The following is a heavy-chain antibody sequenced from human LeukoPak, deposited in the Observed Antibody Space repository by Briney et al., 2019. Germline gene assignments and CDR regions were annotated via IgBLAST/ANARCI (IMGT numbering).Heavy chain of an antibody. J-gene: IGHJ6*03. CDR2: ISSSSSTI. CDR3: ARDPRRDYYGSGSYFRGEIYYYYYYMDV. V-gene: IGHV3-48*01. Sequence: GGSLRLSCAASGFTFSSYSMNWVRQAPGKGLEWVSYISSSSSTIYYADSVKGRFTISRDNAKNSLYLQMNSLRAEDTAVYYCARDPRRDYYGSGSYFRGEIYYYYYYMDVWGKGTTVTVSS. CDR1: GFTFSSYS. D-gene: IGHD3-10*01.